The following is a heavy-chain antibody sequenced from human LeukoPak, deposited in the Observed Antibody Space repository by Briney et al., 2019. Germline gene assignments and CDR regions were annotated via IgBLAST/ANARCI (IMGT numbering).Heavy chain of an antibody. J-gene: IGHJ4*02. Sequence: KSGESLKISCKGSGYSFATYWIGWVRQMPGKGLEWMGIIYPGDSDTRYSPSFQGQVTISADKSISTAYLQWSSLKASDTAIYYCARQWGDCSSTSCYSAYWGQGTLVTVSS. V-gene: IGHV5-51*01. CDR2: IYPGDSDT. CDR1: GYSFATYW. D-gene: IGHD2-2*01. CDR3: ARQWGDCSSTSCYSAY.